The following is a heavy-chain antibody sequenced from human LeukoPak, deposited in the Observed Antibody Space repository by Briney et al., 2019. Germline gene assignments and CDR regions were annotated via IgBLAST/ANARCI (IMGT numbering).Heavy chain of an antibody. CDR1: GFTFSSYW. D-gene: IGHD3-16*01. Sequence: GGSLRLSCAASGFTFSSYWMSWVRQAPGKGLEWVANIKQDGSEKYYVDSVKGRFTISRDNAKNSLYLQMNSLRAEDTAAHYCARDKIMGASLFDYWGQGSLVTVSS. CDR3: ARDKIMGASLFDY. CDR2: IKQDGSEK. V-gene: IGHV3-7*01. J-gene: IGHJ4*02.